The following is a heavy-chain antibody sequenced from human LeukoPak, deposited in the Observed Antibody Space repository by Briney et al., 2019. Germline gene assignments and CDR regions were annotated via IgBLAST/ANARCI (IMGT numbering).Heavy chain of an antibody. D-gene: IGHD3-16*02. J-gene: IGHJ6*02. CDR3: ARPHYDYVWGSYRSNPGMDV. Sequence: SETLSLTCTVSGGSISSGYWNWIRQPPGKGLEWIGEINHSGSTNYNPSLKSRVTISVDTSKNQFSLKLSSVTAADTAVYYCARPHYDYVWGSYRSNPGMDVWGQGTTVTVSS. V-gene: IGHV4-34*01. CDR1: GGSISSGY. CDR2: INHSGST.